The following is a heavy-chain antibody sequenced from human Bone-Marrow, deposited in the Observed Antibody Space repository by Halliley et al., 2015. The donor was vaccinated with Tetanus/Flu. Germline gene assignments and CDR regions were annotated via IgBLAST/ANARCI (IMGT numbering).Heavy chain of an antibody. CDR1: GFSFNDYD. D-gene: IGHD3-22*01. Sequence: SGFSFNDYDMHWVRQVRGKGLEWVSAIGTAGHPYYPGSVKGRFTISRENAKNSLFLQMDSLRVGDTGMYYCARGYYDSSGPVFDYWGQGARVTVSS. J-gene: IGHJ4*02. CDR3: ARGYYDSSGPVFDY. V-gene: IGHV3-13*05. CDR2: IGTAGHP.